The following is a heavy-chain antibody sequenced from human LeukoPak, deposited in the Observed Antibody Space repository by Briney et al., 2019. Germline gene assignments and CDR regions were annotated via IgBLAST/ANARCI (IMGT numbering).Heavy chain of an antibody. V-gene: IGHV3-30*02. J-gene: IGHJ4*02. CDR3: VKRNSFYLDY. D-gene: IGHD1-7*01. Sequence: PGGSLRVSCAVSGFIFSNYGMHWVRQAPGKGLEWGAFIGYDGSNKYYADSVKDRFTVSRDNSKNTLYLEMNSLRGEDTAVYYCVKRNSFYLDYWGRGTLVTVSS. CDR2: IGYDGSNK. CDR1: GFIFSNYG.